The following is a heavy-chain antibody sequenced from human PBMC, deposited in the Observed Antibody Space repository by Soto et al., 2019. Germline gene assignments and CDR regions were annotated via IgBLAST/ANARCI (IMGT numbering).Heavy chain of an antibody. D-gene: IGHD3-3*01. CDR2: ISSSSSYI. V-gene: IGHV3-21*01. CDR1: WFTFIGYS. J-gene: IGHJ6*02. Sequence: GGSLILSCSAHWFTFIGYSMNWVRQAPGKGLEWVSSISSSSSYIYYADSVKGRFTISRDNAKNSLYLQMNSLRAEDTAVYYCARDLLRFLEWLGDYYYYGMDVWGQGT. CDR3: ARDLLRFLEWLGDYYYYGMDV.